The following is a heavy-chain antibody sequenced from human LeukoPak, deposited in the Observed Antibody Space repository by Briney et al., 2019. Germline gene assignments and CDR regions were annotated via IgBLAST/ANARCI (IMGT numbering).Heavy chain of an antibody. CDR1: GFTFSSYG. D-gene: IGHD3-22*01. V-gene: IGHV3-30*18. CDR2: ISYDGSNK. Sequence: GGSLSLSCAASGFTFSSYGMHWVRQAPGKGLEWVAVISYDGSNKYYADSVKGRFTISRDNSKNTLYLQMNSLRAEDTAVYYCAKEYYYDSSGYPDYWGQGTLVTVSS. CDR3: AKEYYYDSSGYPDY. J-gene: IGHJ4*02.